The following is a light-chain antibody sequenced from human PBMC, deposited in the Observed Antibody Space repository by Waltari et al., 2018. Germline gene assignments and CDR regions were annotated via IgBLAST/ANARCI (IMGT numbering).Light chain of an antibody. CDR1: DGKTY. CDR3: MQGTHWPAFT. V-gene: IGKV2-30*01. CDR2: KVS. J-gene: IGKJ4*01. Sequence: DGKTYLNWCQRSPGKSPSRLCYKVSKRDPGVPDRFSGSGSGTDFTLKISRVEAEDVGVYYCMQGTHWPAFTFGGGTKVEIK.